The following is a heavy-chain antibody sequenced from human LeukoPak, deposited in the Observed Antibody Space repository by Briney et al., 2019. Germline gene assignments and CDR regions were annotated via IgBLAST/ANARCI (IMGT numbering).Heavy chain of an antibody. D-gene: IGHD4-17*01. CDR2: ISAYNGNT. CDR3: ARDPEYGDCVSTGY. CDR1: GYTFTSYG. Sequence: ASVKVSCKASGYTFTSYGISWVRQAPGQGLEWMGWISAYNGNTNYAQKLQGRVTMTTDTSTSTAYMELRSLRSDDTAVYYCARDPEYGDCVSTGYWGQGTLVTVSS. V-gene: IGHV1-18*01. J-gene: IGHJ4*02.